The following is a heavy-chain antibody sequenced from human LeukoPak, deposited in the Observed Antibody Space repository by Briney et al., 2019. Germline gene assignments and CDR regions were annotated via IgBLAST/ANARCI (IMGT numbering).Heavy chain of an antibody. CDR2: INPNSGGT. V-gene: IGHV1-2*02. J-gene: IGHJ4*02. CDR1: GYTFTGYY. D-gene: IGHD3-10*01. Sequence: ASVKVSCKASGYTFTGYYMHWVRQAPGQGLEWVGWINPNSGGTNYAQKFQGRVTMTRDTSISTAYMELGRLRSDDTAVYYCARGRYGSGSYDYWGQGTLVTVSS. CDR3: ARGRYGSGSYDY.